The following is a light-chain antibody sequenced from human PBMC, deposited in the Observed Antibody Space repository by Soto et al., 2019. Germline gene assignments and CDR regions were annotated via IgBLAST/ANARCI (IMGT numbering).Light chain of an antibody. CDR2: GNT. CDR1: SSNIGAGYD. J-gene: IGLJ3*02. CDR3: QSYDTTLSSWV. V-gene: IGLV1-40*01. Sequence: QSVLTQALSVSGAPRQRVTISCTGSSSNIGAGYDVQWYQHLPGTAPKLLIHGNTNRPSGVPDRFSGSKSGTSASLATTALQAEDEGDYYCQSYDTTLSSWVFGGGTKVTVL.